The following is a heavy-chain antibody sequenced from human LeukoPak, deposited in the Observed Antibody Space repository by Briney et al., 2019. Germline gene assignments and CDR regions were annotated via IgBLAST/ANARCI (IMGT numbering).Heavy chain of an antibody. V-gene: IGHV3-23*01. CDR1: GLTFSSYA. CDR2: ISGSGRST. Sequence: GGSLRLSCAASGLTFSSYARSWVRQAPGKGLEWVSAISGSGRSTYYADSVKGRFTISRDNSKNTLYLQMNSLRAEDTAIYYCAKDQGFGDPPSDYWGQGTLVTVSS. D-gene: IGHD3-10*01. CDR3: AKDQGFGDPPSDY. J-gene: IGHJ4*02.